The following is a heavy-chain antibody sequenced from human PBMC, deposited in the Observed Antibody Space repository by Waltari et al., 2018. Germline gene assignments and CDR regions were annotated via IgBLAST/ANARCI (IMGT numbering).Heavy chain of an antibody. Sequence: QVQLQQWGAGLLKPSETLSLTCAVYGGSFSGYYWSWIRQPPGKGLEWIGEINHSGRTNYNPSLKSQVTISVDTSKNQFSLKLSSVTAADTSVYYCARRRSYWYFDLWGRGTLVTVSS. J-gene: IGHJ2*01. CDR1: GGSFSGYY. CDR2: INHSGRT. V-gene: IGHV4-34*01. CDR3: ARRRSYWYFDL.